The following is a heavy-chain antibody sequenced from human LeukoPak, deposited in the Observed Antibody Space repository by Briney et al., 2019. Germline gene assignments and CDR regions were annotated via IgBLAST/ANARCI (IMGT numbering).Heavy chain of an antibody. CDR3: ASWDFVQHYGMDV. CDR2: IYPGDSDT. J-gene: IGHJ6*02. Sequence: GESLKISCKGSGYSFTSYWIGWVRQMPGKGLEWMGIIYPGDSDTRYSPSFQGQVTISADKSISTAYLQWSSLRASDTAMYYCASWDFVQHYGMDVWGQGTTVTVSS. CDR1: GYSFTSYW. V-gene: IGHV5-51*01. D-gene: IGHD3-3*01.